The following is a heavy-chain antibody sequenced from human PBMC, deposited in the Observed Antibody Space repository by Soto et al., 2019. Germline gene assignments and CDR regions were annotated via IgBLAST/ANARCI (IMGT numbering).Heavy chain of an antibody. CDR2: IYWDDDK. CDR3: AHIPNYYQYDWFDP. V-gene: IGHV2-5*02. Sequence: QITLKESGPTLVKPTQTLTLTCTFSGFSLTTRGVGVGWIRQPPGKALECLALIYWDDDKRYSPSLQSRLSLTKDTCKNQVVLTMTNVDPVDTATYYCAHIPNYYQYDWFDPWGQGTLVSVSS. D-gene: IGHD3-16*01. CDR1: GFSLTTRGVG. J-gene: IGHJ5*02.